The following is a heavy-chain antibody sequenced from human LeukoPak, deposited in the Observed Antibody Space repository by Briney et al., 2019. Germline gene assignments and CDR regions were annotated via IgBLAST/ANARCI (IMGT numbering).Heavy chain of an antibody. J-gene: IGHJ6*02. CDR3: ARGATVTTYYYYGMDV. D-gene: IGHD4-17*01. CDR2: IYYSGST. V-gene: IGHV4-31*03. Sequence: PSETLSLTCTVSGGSLSSGGYYWSWIRQHPGKGLEWIGYIYYSGSTYYNPSLKSRVTISVDTSKNQFSLKLSSVTAADTAVYYCARGATVTTYYYYGMDVWGQGTTVTVSS. CDR1: GGSLSSGGYY.